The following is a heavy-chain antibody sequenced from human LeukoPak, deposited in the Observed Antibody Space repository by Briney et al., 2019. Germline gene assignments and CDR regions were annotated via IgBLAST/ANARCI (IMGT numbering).Heavy chain of an antibody. V-gene: IGHV4-39*07. CDR3: ATAETIYDILSRQLDY. D-gene: IGHD3-9*01. CDR2: IYYSGST. J-gene: IGHJ4*02. CDR1: GGFISSSSYY. Sequence: NPSETLSLTCTVSGGFISSSSYYWGWIRQPPGKGLEWIGGIYYSGSTYYNPSLKSRVTISVDTSKNQFSLKLSSVTAADTAVYYCATAETIYDILSRQLDYWGQGTLVTVSS.